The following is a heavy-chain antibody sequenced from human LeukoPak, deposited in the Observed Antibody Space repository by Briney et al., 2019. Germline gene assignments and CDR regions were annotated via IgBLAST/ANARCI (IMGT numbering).Heavy chain of an antibody. CDR3: ARAAVVITHDAFDI. J-gene: IGHJ3*02. Sequence: GGSLRLSCAASGFTFSSYWMSWVRQAPGKGLEWVANIKKDGSEKYYVDPVKGRFTISRDNAKTSLYLQMNSLRAEDTAVYYCARAAVVITHDAFDIWGQGTMVTVSS. V-gene: IGHV3-7*01. CDR1: GFTFSSYW. CDR2: IKKDGSEK. D-gene: IGHD3-22*01.